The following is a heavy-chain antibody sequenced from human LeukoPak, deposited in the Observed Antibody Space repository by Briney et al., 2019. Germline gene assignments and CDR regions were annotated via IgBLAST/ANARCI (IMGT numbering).Heavy chain of an antibody. CDR1: GGSISSYY. J-gene: IGHJ4*02. CDR3: AGTYYYTSGSYCNFDY. Sequence: PSETLSLTCTVSGGSISSYYWGWIRQPPGKGLEWIGSIYYSGSTYYNPSLKSRVTISVDTSKNQFSLKLSSVTAADTAVYYCAGTYYYTSGSYCNFDYWGQGTLVTVSS. V-gene: IGHV4-39*07. D-gene: IGHD3-10*01. CDR2: IYYSGST.